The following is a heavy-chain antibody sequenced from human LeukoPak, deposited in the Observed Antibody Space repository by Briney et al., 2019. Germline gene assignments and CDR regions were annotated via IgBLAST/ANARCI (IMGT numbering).Heavy chain of an antibody. Sequence: ASVKVSCKASGYTFTSYGISWVRQAPGQGLEWMGWISTYNGNTNYAQKLQGRVTMTTDTSTSTAYMELRSLRSDDTAVYYCARGRKELLWFGELPDYFDYWGQGTLVAVSS. D-gene: IGHD3-10*01. CDR3: ARGRKELLWFGELPDYFDY. CDR2: ISTYNGNT. V-gene: IGHV1-18*01. CDR1: GYTFTSYG. J-gene: IGHJ4*02.